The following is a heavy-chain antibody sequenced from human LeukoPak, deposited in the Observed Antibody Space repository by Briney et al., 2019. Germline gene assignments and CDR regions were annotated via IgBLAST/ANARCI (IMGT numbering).Heavy chain of an antibody. Sequence: GGSLRLSCAASGFTFSAYWMHWVRQAPGKGLVWLSRINTGGNDVTYADSVKGRFTISRDNAKNTLYLQMNSLTVEDTAVYFCTRSLVVGGTRPNGYWGQGTLVTVAS. CDR1: GFTFSAYW. CDR2: INTGGNDV. CDR3: TRSLVVGGTRPNGY. V-gene: IGHV3-74*03. J-gene: IGHJ4*02. D-gene: IGHD2-15*01.